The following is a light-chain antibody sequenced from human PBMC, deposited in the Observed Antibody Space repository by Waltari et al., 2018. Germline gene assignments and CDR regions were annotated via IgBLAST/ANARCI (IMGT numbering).Light chain of an antibody. J-gene: IGKJ1*01. CDR3: QQLDTYPRT. Sequence: DIQMTQSPSTLSAYVGDRVIITCRASQSVKNNLAWYQQKPGKATKVLVHKSSRLESGVPSRFSGSGYGTEFTLTISSLQPDDFATYFCQQLDTYPRTFGQGTKVEIK. CDR1: QSVKNN. CDR2: KSS. V-gene: IGKV1-5*03.